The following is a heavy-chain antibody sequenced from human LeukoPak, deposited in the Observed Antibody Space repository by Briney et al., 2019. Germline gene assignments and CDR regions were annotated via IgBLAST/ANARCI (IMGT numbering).Heavy chain of an antibody. V-gene: IGHV3-48*03. D-gene: IGHD1-26*01. CDR1: GFTFSSYE. CDR2: ISSSGSTI. Sequence: GGSLRLSCAASGFTFSSYEMYWVRQDPGKGLEWVSYISSSGSTIYYADSVKGRFTISRDNAKNSLYQQMNSLRAEDTAVYYCARDLGIVGATTIDYWGQGTLVTVSS. CDR3: ARDLGIVGATTIDY. J-gene: IGHJ4*02.